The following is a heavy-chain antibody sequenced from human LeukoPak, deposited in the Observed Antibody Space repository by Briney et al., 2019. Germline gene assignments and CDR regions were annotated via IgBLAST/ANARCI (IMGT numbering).Heavy chain of an antibody. Sequence: SETLSLTCTVSGGSISSSSYYWGWIRQPPGKGLEWIGSIYYSGSTYYNPSLKSRVTISVDTSKNQFSLKLSSVTAADTAVYYCARVVAVAYWFDPWGQGTLVTVSS. D-gene: IGHD6-19*01. J-gene: IGHJ5*02. CDR1: GGSISSSSYY. V-gene: IGHV4-39*07. CDR2: IYYSGST. CDR3: ARVVAVAYWFDP.